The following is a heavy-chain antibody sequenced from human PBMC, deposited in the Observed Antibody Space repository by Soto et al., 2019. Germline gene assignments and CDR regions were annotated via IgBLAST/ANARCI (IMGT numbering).Heavy chain of an antibody. V-gene: IGHV3-30*18. CDR3: AKLSVAGIWGPFDP. CDR2: ISYAGVNK. D-gene: IGHD6-19*01. Sequence: QVQLVESGGGVVQPGRSLTLSCAASGFSLRSYGMHWVRQAPGKGLEWVAVISYAGVNKLYPDSVKGRCTISRDSSKKTLYLQMNSVRAEDTAVYYCAKLSVAGIWGPFDPWGQGALVTVSS. CDR1: GFSLRSYG. J-gene: IGHJ5*02.